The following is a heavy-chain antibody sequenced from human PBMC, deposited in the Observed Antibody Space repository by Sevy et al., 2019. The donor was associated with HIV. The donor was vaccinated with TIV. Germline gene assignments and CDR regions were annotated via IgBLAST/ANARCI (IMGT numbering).Heavy chain of an antibody. V-gene: IGHV1-2*06. D-gene: IGHD3-3*01. J-gene: IGHJ6*02. CDR3: VRAPTDFWTGGMDV. Sequence: ASVKVSCKASGYSFTGYYMLWVRQAPGQGLEWMGRINPISGATDDSQKFQGRVTMTRDTSISTAYMEVSRLRSDDTAVYYCVRAPTDFWTGGMDVWGQGTTVTVSS. CDR1: GYSFTGYY. CDR2: INPISGAT.